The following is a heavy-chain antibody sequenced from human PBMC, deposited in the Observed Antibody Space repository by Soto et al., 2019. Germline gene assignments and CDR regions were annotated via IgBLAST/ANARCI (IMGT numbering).Heavy chain of an antibody. CDR2: INPDGSEK. D-gene: IGHD6-13*01. CDR3: ARGYSSSPLFEDYFDY. J-gene: IGHJ4*02. CDR1: GFTFSRHW. V-gene: IGHV3-7*04. Sequence: VGSLSLSCAASGFTFSRHWMTWLRPAPGKGLEWVANINPDGSEKFSVDSVKGRFTISRDNAKNSLYLQMNSLRAEDTAVYFCARGYSSSPLFEDYFDYWGQGALGTVSS.